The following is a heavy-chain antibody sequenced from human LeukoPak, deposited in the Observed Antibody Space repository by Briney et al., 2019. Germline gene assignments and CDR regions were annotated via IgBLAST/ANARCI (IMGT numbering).Heavy chain of an antibody. CDR2: ISSSSSTI. D-gene: IGHD3-9*01. CDR3: ARDQSPYYDILTGYYSGPNFDY. J-gene: IGHJ4*02. Sequence: GVSLGLSCAASGFTFSSYSMNWVRQAPGKGLEWVSYISSSSSTIYYADSVKGRFTISRDNAKNSLYLQMNSLRAEDTAVYYCARDQSPYYDILTGYYSGPNFDYWGQGTLVTVSS. CDR1: GFTFSSYS. V-gene: IGHV3-48*04.